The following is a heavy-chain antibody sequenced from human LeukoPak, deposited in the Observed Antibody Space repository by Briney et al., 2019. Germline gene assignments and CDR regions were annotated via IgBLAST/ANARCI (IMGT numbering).Heavy chain of an antibody. CDR2: IYYSGST. Sequence: SETLSLTCTVSGGSISGYYWSWIRQPPGKGLEWIGYIYYSGSTNYNPSLKSRVTISVDTSKNQFSLKLSSVTAADTDVYYCARASDGSSWYFNWFDPWGQGTLVTVSS. CDR3: ARASDGSSWYFNWFDP. CDR1: GGSISGYY. D-gene: IGHD6-13*01. V-gene: IGHV4-59*01. J-gene: IGHJ5*02.